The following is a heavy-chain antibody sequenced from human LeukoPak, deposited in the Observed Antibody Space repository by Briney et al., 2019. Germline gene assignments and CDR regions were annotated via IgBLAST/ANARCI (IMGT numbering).Heavy chain of an antibody. D-gene: IGHD3-3*01. CDR3: ARGIWNRRSIFGVVIPNYYFDY. J-gene: IGHJ4*02. V-gene: IGHV1-8*02. CDR2: MNPNSGNT. CDR1: GYTFTSYY. Sequence: ASVKVSCKASGYTFTSYYMHWVRQAPGQGLEWMGWMNPNSGNTGYAQKFQGRVTMTRNTSISTAYMELSSLRSEDTAVYYCARGIWNRRSIFGVVIPNYYFDYWGQGTLVTVSS.